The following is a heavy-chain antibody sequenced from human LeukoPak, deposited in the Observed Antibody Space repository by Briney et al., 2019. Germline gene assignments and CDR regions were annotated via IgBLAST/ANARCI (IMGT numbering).Heavy chain of an antibody. Sequence: ASVKVSCKASGYTFTSYDINWVRQATGQGLEWMGWMNPNSGNTGYAQRLQGRVTITRNTSRSTAYMELSSLRSEDTAVYYCVRGAGSCSSTSCSLGYWGQGTLVTVSS. D-gene: IGHD2-2*01. CDR2: MNPNSGNT. V-gene: IGHV1-8*03. J-gene: IGHJ4*02. CDR3: VRGAGSCSSTSCSLGY. CDR1: GYTFTSYD.